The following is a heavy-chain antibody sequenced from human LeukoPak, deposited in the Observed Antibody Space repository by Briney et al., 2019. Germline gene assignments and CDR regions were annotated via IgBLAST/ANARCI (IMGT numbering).Heavy chain of an antibody. Sequence: SETLSLTCAAYGGPFTGYFWSWIRQPPGKGLEWIGEINHGGSINYNPSLKSRVTISRDTSKNQFSLNLYSVTAADTAVNYCAKVYSSSSRDSFDVWGPGTMVTVSS. V-gene: IGHV4-34*01. D-gene: IGHD6-6*01. CDR1: GGPFTGYF. J-gene: IGHJ3*01. CDR2: INHGGSI. CDR3: AKVYSSSSRDSFDV.